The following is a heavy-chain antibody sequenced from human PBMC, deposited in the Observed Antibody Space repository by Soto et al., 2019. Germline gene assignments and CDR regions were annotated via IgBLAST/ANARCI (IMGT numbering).Heavy chain of an antibody. V-gene: IGHV4-34*01. CDR1: GGSFSGYY. J-gene: IGHJ4*02. CDR3: ARGGESPALDY. D-gene: IGHD3-16*01. CDR2: INHSGST. Sequence: SETLSLTCAVYGGSFSGYYWSWIRQPPGKGLEWIGEINHSGSTNYNPSLKSRVTISVDTSKNQFSLKLSSVTAADTAVYYCARGGESPALDYWGQGTLVTVSS.